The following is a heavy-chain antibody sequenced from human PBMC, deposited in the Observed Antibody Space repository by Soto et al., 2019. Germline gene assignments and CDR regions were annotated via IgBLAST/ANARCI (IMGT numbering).Heavy chain of an antibody. V-gene: IGHV1-18*01. D-gene: IGHD5-12*01. CDR3: ARLVAAYNWFDP. CDR2: ISAYNGNT. J-gene: IGHJ5*02. CDR1: GYTFTSYG. Sequence: ASVKVSCKASGYTFTSYGISWVRQAPGQGLEWMGWISAYNGNTNYAQKLQGRVTMTTDTSTSTAYMELRSLRSDDTAVYYGARLVAAYNWFDPWGQGTLVTVSS.